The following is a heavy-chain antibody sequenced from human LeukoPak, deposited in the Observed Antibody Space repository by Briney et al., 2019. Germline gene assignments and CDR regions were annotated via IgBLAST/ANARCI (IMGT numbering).Heavy chain of an antibody. CDR2: INHSGST. J-gene: IGHJ6*02. CDR3: ARGRITMVRGVIIHGMDV. D-gene: IGHD3-10*01. Sequence: SETLSLTCAVYGGSFSGYCWSSIRQPPGKGLEWIGEINHSGSTNYNPSLTSRVTISVDTSKNQFSLKLSSVTAADTAVYYCARGRITMVRGVIIHGMDVWGQGTTVTVSS. V-gene: IGHV4-34*01. CDR1: GGSFSGYC.